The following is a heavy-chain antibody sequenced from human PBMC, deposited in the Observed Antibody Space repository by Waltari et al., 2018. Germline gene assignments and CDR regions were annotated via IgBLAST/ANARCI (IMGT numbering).Heavy chain of an antibody. CDR1: GFTFSSYS. CDR3: ARSTGGDYFDY. D-gene: IGHD7-27*01. J-gene: IGHJ4*02. Sequence: EVQLVESGGGLVQPGGSLRLSCAASGFTFSSYSMNWVRQAPGKGLEWVSYISSSSSTIYYADSVKGRFTISRDNAKNSLYLQMNSLRAEDTAVYYCARSTGGDYFDYWGQGTLVTVSS. V-gene: IGHV3-48*04. CDR2: ISSSSSTI.